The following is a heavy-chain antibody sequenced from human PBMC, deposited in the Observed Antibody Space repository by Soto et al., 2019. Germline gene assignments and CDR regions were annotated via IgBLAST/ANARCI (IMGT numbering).Heavy chain of an antibody. V-gene: IGHV4-59*01. CDR1: GGSISSYY. CDR2: IYYSGST. J-gene: IGHJ4*02. Sequence: SETLSLTCTVSGGSISSYYWSWIRQPPGKGLEWIGYIYYSGSTNYNPSLKSRVTISVDTSKNQFSLKLSSVTAADTAVYYCARGIPGIFGVVTPSYFDYWGQGTLGTVSS. CDR3: ARGIPGIFGVVTPSYFDY. D-gene: IGHD3-3*01.